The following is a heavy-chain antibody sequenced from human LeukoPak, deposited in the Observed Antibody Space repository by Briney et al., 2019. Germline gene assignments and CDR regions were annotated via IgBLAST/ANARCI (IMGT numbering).Heavy chain of an antibody. V-gene: IGHV5-51*01. Sequence: GESLKISRKGSGYSFTSYWIGWVRQMPGKGLEWMGIIYPGDSDTIYSPSFQGQVTISADKSISTAYLQWNSLKASDTAMYYCARVVADHFDYWGQGTLVTVSS. J-gene: IGHJ4*02. CDR2: IYPGDSDT. D-gene: IGHD5-12*01. CDR3: ARVVADHFDY. CDR1: GYSFTSYW.